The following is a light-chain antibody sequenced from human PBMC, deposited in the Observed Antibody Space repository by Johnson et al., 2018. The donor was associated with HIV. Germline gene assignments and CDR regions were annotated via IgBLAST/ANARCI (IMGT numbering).Light chain of an antibody. J-gene: IGLJ1*01. V-gene: IGLV1-51*02. Sequence: QSVLTQSPSVSAAPGQKVTISCSGSSSNIGNNYVSWYQQLPGTAPKLLIYENNKRPSGIPDRFSGSKSGPSATLGITGLQTGDEADYYCGTWDNSLSTGGVFVTGTKVTVL. CDR1: SSNIGNNY. CDR3: GTWDNSLSTGGV. CDR2: ENN.